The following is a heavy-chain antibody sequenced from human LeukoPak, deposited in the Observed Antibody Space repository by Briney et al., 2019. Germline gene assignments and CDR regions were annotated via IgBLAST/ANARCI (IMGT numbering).Heavy chain of an antibody. CDR3: ARRGEMAALDY. D-gene: IGHD6-19*01. Sequence: GESLKISCKGSGYSFTNYWIGWVRQMPGKGLERMGVIYPGDSDTRYSPSFQGQVTISADKSISTAYLQWSSLKASDTAMYYCARRGEMAALDYWGQGTLVTVSS. CDR2: IYPGDSDT. V-gene: IGHV5-51*01. J-gene: IGHJ4*02. CDR1: GYSFTNYW.